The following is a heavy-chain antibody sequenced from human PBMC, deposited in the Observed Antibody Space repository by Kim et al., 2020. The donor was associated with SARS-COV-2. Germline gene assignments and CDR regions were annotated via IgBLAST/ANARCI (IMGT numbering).Heavy chain of an antibody. Sequence: GGSLRLSCAASAFTFSNYWMTWVRQAPGKGLEWVANISPDGSRKYYLDSVKGRFTVSRDNARDSVFLQMNSLRAEDTAVYHCALVSRDYWGQGTLVTVSS. J-gene: IGHJ4*02. CDR2: ISPDGSRK. CDR1: AFTFSNYW. CDR3: ALVSRDY. D-gene: IGHD2-15*01. V-gene: IGHV3-7*01.